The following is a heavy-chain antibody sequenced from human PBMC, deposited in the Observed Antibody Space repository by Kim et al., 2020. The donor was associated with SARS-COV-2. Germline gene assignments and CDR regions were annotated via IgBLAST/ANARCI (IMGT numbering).Heavy chain of an antibody. D-gene: IGHD3-9*01. CDR3: ARDPYFDWWGGGALVV. Sequence: ASVKVSCKASGYNITDSYMHWVRQAPGQGLEWMGWINPKSGGRNYAQKFQGRVTMTRATSISTVYMDLSRLTSDDTAVYYCARDPYFDWWGGGALVVWGQ. V-gene: IGHV1-2*02. CDR1: GYNITDSY. CDR2: INPKSGGR. J-gene: IGHJ6*02.